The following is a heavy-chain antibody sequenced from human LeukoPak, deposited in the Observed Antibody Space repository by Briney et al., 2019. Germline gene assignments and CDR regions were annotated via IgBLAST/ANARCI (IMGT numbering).Heavy chain of an antibody. CDR1: GYTFTGYH. Sequence: ASVKVSCKASGYTFTGYHMHWVRQAPGQGLEWMGRINPNSGGTNYAQKFQGRVTMTRDTSISTAYMELSRLRSDDTAVYYCARSPTRAYYDFWSGYYYFDYWGQGTLVTVSS. CDR2: INPNSGGT. J-gene: IGHJ4*02. V-gene: IGHV1-2*06. CDR3: ARSPTRAYYDFWSGYYYFDY. D-gene: IGHD3-3*01.